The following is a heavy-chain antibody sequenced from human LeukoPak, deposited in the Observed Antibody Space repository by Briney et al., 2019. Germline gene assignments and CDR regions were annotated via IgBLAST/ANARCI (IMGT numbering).Heavy chain of an antibody. J-gene: IGHJ4*02. Sequence: TGGSLRLSCAASGFTVSSNYMSWVRQAPGKGLEWVSVIYSGGSTYYADSVKGRLTISRDNSKNTLYLQMNSLRAEDTAVYYCARDVGDYYGSGSYLDYWGQGTLVTVSS. V-gene: IGHV3-53*01. CDR3: ARDVGDYYGSGSYLDY. CDR2: IYSGGST. D-gene: IGHD3-10*01. CDR1: GFTVSSNY.